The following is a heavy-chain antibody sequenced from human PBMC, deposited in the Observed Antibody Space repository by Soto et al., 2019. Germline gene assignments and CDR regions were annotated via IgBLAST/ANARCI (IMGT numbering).Heavy chain of an antibody. CDR1: GYTFTSYA. CDR3: AIAPHFDWLHRPYAY. Sequence: ASVKVSCKASGYTFTSYAMHWVRQAPGQRLEWMGWINAGNGNTKYSQKFQGRVTITRDTSASTAYMELSSLRSEDTAVYYCAIAPHFDWLHRPYAYWGQGTLVTSPQ. V-gene: IGHV1-3*01. J-gene: IGHJ4*02. D-gene: IGHD3-9*01. CDR2: INAGNGNT.